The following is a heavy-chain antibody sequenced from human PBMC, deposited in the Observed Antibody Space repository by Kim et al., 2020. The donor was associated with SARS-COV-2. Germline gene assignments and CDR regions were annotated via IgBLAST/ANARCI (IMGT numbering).Heavy chain of an antibody. Sequence: SETLSLTCTVSGGSISSGSYYWSWIRQPAGKGLEWIGRIYTSGSTNYNPSLKSRVTISVDTSKNQFSLKLSSVTAADTAVYYCARGFYYYDSPPPFDIWGQGTMVAVSS. CDR3: ARGFYYYDSPPPFDI. J-gene: IGHJ3*02. CDR2: IYTSGST. V-gene: IGHV4-61*02. D-gene: IGHD3-22*01. CDR1: GGSISSGSYY.